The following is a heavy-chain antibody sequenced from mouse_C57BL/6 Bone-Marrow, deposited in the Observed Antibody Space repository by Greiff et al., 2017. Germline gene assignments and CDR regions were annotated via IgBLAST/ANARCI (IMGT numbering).Heavy chain of an antibody. CDR3: ARGYFDV. J-gene: IGHJ1*03. V-gene: IGHV1-52*01. Sequence: VQLQQPGAELVRPGSSVKLSCKASGYTFTSYWMHWVKQRPIQGLEWIGNIDPSDSDTHYNQKFKNKATLTVDKSSNTAYMQLSSLTSEDSAVYCCARGYFDVWGTGTTVTVSA. CDR1: GYTFTSYW. CDR2: IDPSDSDT.